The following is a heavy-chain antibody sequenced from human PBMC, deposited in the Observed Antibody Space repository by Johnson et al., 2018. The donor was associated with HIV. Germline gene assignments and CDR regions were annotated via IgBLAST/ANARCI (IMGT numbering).Heavy chain of an antibody. J-gene: IGHJ3*02. CDR3: ARLGFYNWNGGGALDI. V-gene: IGHV3-20*04. D-gene: IGHD1-20*01. CDR2: INWNGGST. Sequence: VQLVESGGGVVRPGGSLRLSCAASGFTFDDYGMSWVRQAPGKGLGWVSGINWNGGSTGYADSVQGRFTISRDNAKNSLYLQMNSLRAEDTALYYCARLGFYNWNGGGALDIWGQGTMVTVSS. CDR1: GFTFDDYG.